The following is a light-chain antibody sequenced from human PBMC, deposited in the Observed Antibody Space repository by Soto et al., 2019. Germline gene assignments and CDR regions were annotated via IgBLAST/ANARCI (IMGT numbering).Light chain of an antibody. Sequence: EIVLTQSPATLSLSPGERATLSCRASQSVSSYLAWYQQKPGQAPRLLIYDVSNRASGIPARFSGSGSETDFTLTISSLQSEDFALYYCQQHNDWPLTFGQGTKVDI. CDR1: QSVSSY. CDR3: QQHNDWPLT. J-gene: IGKJ1*01. CDR2: DVS. V-gene: IGKV3-11*01.